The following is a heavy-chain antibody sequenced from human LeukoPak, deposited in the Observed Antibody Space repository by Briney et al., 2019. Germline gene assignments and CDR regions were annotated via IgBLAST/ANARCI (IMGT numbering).Heavy chain of an antibody. CDR3: GSDQRSLQFVCEN. Sequence: GGSLSLTCAASAGTFSSYNLSWVRQAPGKGLEWVSYITSGGSVMYHADSVRGRFTISRDNAKSSLYLKMNSLGDEDGAVYHCGSDQRSLQFVCENWRWGTVVIVSS. D-gene: IGHD5-24*01. CDR2: ITSGGSVM. J-gene: IGHJ4*02. V-gene: IGHV3-48*02. CDR1: AGTFSSYN.